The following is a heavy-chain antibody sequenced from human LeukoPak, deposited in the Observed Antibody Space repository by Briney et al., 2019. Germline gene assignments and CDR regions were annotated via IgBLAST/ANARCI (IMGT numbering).Heavy chain of an antibody. V-gene: IGHV4-30-4*01. CDR1: GGSVSSGDYY. D-gene: IGHD7-27*01. CDR2: IYYSGSS. J-gene: IGHJ4*02. Sequence: KPSETLSLTCTVSGGSVSSGDYYWNWIRQPPGKGLEWIGYIYYSGSSYYSPSLKSRVTISIDTSKNQFSLKLSSVTAADTAVYYCARGGSAPWGWGQGTLVTVSS. CDR3: ARGGSAPWG.